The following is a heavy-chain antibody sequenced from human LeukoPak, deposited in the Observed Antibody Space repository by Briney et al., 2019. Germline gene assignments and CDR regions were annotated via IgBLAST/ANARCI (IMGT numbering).Heavy chain of an antibody. CDR3: ARGAGSSGSDWFDP. CDR2: INTNTGNP. CDR1: GYTFTSYA. V-gene: IGHV7-4-1*01. D-gene: IGHD3-22*01. Sequence: ASVKVSCKASGYTFTSYAMNWVRQAPGQGLEWMGWINTNTGNPTYSQGFTGRFVFSLDTSVSTAYLQICSLKAAATAVFYCARGAGSSGSDWFDPWGQGTLVTVSS. J-gene: IGHJ5*02.